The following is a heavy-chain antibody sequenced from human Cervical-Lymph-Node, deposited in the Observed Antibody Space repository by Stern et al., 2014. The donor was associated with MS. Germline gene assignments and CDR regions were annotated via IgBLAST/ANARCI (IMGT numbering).Heavy chain of an antibody. J-gene: IGHJ4*02. Sequence: VQLVESGPGLVKPSQTLSLTCTVSGGSISSGSDYWSWIRQPVGKGLEWIGRIHPSGTAYYTPSPKSRVTISTDTSRNQFSLELNSATAADTAIYYCASGYRIFDYWGQGILVTVSS. V-gene: IGHV4-61*02. CDR2: IHPSGTA. CDR1: GGSISSGSDY. D-gene: IGHD5-18*01. CDR3: ASGYRIFDY.